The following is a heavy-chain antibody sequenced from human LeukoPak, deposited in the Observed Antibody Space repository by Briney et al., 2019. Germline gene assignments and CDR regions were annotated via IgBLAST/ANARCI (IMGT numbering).Heavy chain of an antibody. V-gene: IGHV3-48*03. Sequence: GGSLRLSCAASGFTFSSYEMNWVRQAPGKGLEWVSYISSSGSTIYYADSVKGRFTISRDNAKNSLYLQMNSLRAEDTAVYYCAELGITMIGGVWGKGTRSPSPQ. CDR3: AELGITMIGGV. D-gene: IGHD3-10*02. CDR1: GFTFSSYE. J-gene: IGHJ6*04. CDR2: ISSSGSTI.